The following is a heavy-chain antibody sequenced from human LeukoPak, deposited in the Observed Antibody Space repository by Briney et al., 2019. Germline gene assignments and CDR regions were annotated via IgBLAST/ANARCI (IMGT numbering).Heavy chain of an antibody. CDR1: GGSISSGDYY. V-gene: IGHV4-30-4*01. D-gene: IGHD4-23*01. J-gene: IGHJ4*02. CDR3: ARETYGGNSGLDY. CDR2: IYYSGST. Sequence: TSETLSLTCTVSGGSISSGDYYWSWIRQPPGKGLEWIGYIYYSGSTYYNPSLKSRVTISVDTSKNQFSLKLSSVTAADTAVYYCARETYGGNSGLDYWGQGTLATVSS.